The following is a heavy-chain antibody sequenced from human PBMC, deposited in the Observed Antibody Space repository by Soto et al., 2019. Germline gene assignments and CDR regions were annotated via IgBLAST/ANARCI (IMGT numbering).Heavy chain of an antibody. Sequence: GGSLRLSCAASGFTFSSYAMSWVRQAPGKGLEWVSAISGSGGSTYYADSVKGRFTISRDNSKNTLYLQMNSLRAEDTAVYYCAKEETIFGVVTIFGYYMDVWGKGTTVTVSS. CDR2: ISGSGGST. D-gene: IGHD3-3*01. J-gene: IGHJ6*03. CDR1: GFTFSSYA. V-gene: IGHV3-23*01. CDR3: AKEETIFGVVTIFGYYMDV.